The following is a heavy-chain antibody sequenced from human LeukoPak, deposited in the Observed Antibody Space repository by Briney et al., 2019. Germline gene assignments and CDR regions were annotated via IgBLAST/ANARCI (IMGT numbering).Heavy chain of an antibody. D-gene: IGHD3-22*01. CDR1: GGSISSYY. J-gene: IGHJ4*02. Sequence: SETLSLTCTVSGGSISSYYWSWIRQPPGKGLEWIGYIYYRGSTNYNPSLKSRVTISVDTSKNQFSLKLSSVTAADTAVYYCARHYYDSSGYYYPYYFDYWGQGTLVTVSS. V-gene: IGHV4-59*08. CDR3: ARHYYDSSGYYYPYYFDY. CDR2: IYYRGST.